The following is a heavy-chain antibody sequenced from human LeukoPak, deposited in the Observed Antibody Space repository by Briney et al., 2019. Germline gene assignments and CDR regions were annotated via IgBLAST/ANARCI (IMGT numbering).Heavy chain of an antibody. CDR3: ARGQWIQLWHPDY. D-gene: IGHD5-18*01. J-gene: IGHJ4*02. CDR2: ISSSSSYI. CDR1: GFAFSSYS. Sequence: GGSLRLSCAASGFAFSSYSMNWVRQAPGKGLVWVSSISSSSSYIYYADSVKGRFTISRDNAKNSLYLQMNSLRAEDTAVYYCARGQWIQLWHPDYWGQGTLVTVSS. V-gene: IGHV3-21*01.